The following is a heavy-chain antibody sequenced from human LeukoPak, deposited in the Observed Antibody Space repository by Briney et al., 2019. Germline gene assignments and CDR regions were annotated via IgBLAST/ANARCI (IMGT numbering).Heavy chain of an antibody. CDR1: VYTFTSYD. Sequence: GASVKVSCKASVYTFTSYDINWVRQATGQGLEWMGWMNPNSGNTGYAQKFQGRVTMTRNTSISTAYIELSSLRSEDTAVYYCARASLLGYCSSTSCYKYNWFDPWGQGTLVTVSS. CDR2: MNPNSGNT. D-gene: IGHD2-2*02. CDR3: ARASLLGYCSSTSCYKYNWFDP. V-gene: IGHV1-8*01. J-gene: IGHJ5*02.